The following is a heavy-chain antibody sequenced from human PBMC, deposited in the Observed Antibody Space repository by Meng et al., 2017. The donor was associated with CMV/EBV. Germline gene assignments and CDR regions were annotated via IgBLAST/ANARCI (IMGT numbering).Heavy chain of an antibody. CDR2: FDPEDGET. V-gene: IGHV1-24*01. CDR3: ATDRGRGCSSTSCSLYYFDY. J-gene: IGHJ4*02. Sequence: TELTMHWVRQAPGKGLEWMGGFDPEDGETIYAQKVKGRVTMTEDTSTDTAYMELSSLRSEDTAVYYCATDRGRGCSSTSCSLYYFDYWGQGTLVTVSS. CDR1: TELT. D-gene: IGHD2-2*01.